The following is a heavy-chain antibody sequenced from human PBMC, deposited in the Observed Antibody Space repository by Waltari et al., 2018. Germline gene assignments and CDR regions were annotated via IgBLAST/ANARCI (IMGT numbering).Heavy chain of an antibody. CDR1: GFTFSSYS. Sequence: EVQLVESGGGLVKPGGSLRLSCAASGFTFSSYSMNWVRQAPGKGLEWVSSISSSSSYIYYADSVKGRFTISRDNAKNSLYLQMNSLRAEDTAVYYCAGFPSAYSNYPGYWGQGTLVTVSS. J-gene: IGHJ4*02. CDR2: ISSSSSYI. D-gene: IGHD4-4*01. V-gene: IGHV3-21*01. CDR3: AGFPSAYSNYPGY.